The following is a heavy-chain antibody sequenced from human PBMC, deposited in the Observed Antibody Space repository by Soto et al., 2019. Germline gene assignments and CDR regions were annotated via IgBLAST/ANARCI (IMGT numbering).Heavy chain of an antibody. Sequence: PGGSLRLSCAASGFTFSRYSMNWVRQAPGNGLEWISYITSSSNTIYYADSVKGRFTISRDNAKNSLFLQMNSLRDEDTAMYFCARDNGIAGSFDPWGQGTLVTVSS. D-gene: IGHD6-13*01. J-gene: IGHJ5*02. CDR1: GFTFSRYS. CDR2: ITSSSNTI. V-gene: IGHV3-48*02. CDR3: ARDNGIAGSFDP.